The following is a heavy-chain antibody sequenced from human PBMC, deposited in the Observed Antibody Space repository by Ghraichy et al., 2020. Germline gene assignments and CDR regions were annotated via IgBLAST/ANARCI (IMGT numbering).Heavy chain of an antibody. CDR3: ARGGGNFDL. V-gene: IGHV3-7*01. CDR1: GFTFSASW. CDR2: IKQDGSAQ. D-gene: IGHD4-23*01. J-gene: IGHJ4*02. Sequence: GGSRLSCTASGFTFSASWMSWVRQVPGKGLEWVANIKQDGSAQNYVDSVRGRFTISRDNAKSSLFLQMDSLRVEDTALYYCARGGGNFDLWGQGSLVTVSS.